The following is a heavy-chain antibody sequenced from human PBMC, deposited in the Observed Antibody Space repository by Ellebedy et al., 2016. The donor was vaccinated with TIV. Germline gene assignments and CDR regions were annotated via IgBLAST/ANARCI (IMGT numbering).Heavy chain of an antibody. Sequence: PGGSLRLSCGASGFTFNTYAMHWVRQAPGKGLEWVTFTTLDGQRKDYADSVKGRFTISRDDAETTTFLQMNSLRAEDTAVYYCVTNQYWGPGTLVTVSP. CDR3: VTNQY. CDR2: TTLDGQRK. J-gene: IGHJ4*02. V-gene: IGHV3-30*04. CDR1: GFTFNTYA. D-gene: IGHD2-8*01.